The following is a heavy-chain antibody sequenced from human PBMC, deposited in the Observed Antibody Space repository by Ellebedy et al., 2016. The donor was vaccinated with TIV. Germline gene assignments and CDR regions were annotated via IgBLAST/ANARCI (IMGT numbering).Heavy chain of an antibody. CDR1: GFTFSSYD. Sequence: GGSLRLXXAASGFTFSSYDMHWVRQATGKGLEWVSAIGTAGDTYYPGSVKGRFTISRENAKNSLYLQMNSPRAEDTAVYYCARAPRSRSIFGVVIREYYYYGMDVWGQGTTVTVSS. J-gene: IGHJ6*02. D-gene: IGHD3-3*01. CDR2: IGTAGDT. CDR3: ARAPRSRSIFGVVIREYYYYGMDV. V-gene: IGHV3-13*01.